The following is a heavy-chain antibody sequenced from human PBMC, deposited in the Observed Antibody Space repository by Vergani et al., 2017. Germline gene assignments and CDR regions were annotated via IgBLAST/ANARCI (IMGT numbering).Heavy chain of an antibody. D-gene: IGHD2-15*01. J-gene: IGHJ4*02. V-gene: IGHV4-61*02. Sequence: QVQLQESGPGLVKPSQTLSLTCTVSGGSISSDNYSWSWIRQPAGKGLEWIGRIYTSGSTNYNPSLKSRVTISVDTSKNQLSLKLSSVTAADTAVYYCARDTGGGYCSGTTCYAGFYYFDYWGQGTLVTVSS. CDR1: GGSISSDNYS. CDR2: IYTSGST. CDR3: ARDTGGGYCSGTTCYAGFYYFDY.